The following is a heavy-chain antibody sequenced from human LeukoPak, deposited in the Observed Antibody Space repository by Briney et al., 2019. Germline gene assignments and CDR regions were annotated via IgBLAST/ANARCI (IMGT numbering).Heavy chain of an antibody. CDR2: IIPILGIA. CDR1: GYTFTSYG. D-gene: IGHD4-11*01. Sequence: GASVKVSCKASGYTFTSYGISWVRQAPGQGLEWMGRIIPILGIANYAQKFQGRVTITADKSTSTAYMELSSLRSEDTAVYYCADHLYSNYDSALDYWGQGTLVTVSS. CDR3: ADHLYSNYDSALDY. J-gene: IGHJ4*02. V-gene: IGHV1-69*04.